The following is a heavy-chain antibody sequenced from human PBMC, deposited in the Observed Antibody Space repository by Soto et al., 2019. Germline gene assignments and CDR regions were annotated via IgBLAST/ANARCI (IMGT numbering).Heavy chain of an antibody. CDR1: GYTFTSYA. D-gene: IGHD3-3*01. Sequence: ASVKVSCKASGYTFTSYAMHWVRQAPGQRLEWMGWINAGNGNTKYSQKFQGRVTITRDTSASTAYMELSSLRSEDTAVYYCARGRYDFWSGYPLGGADDWGQGTLVTVSS. CDR2: INAGNGNT. CDR3: ARGRYDFWSGYPLGGADD. V-gene: IGHV1-3*01. J-gene: IGHJ4*02.